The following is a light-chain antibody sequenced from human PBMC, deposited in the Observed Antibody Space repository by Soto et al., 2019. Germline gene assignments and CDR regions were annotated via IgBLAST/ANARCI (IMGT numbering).Light chain of an antibody. CDR1: NIGSKS. CDR2: DDS. J-gene: IGLJ1*01. CDR3: SSYTSYSTLV. Sequence: SYELTQPPSVSVAPGQTARITCGGNNIGSKSVHWYQQKPGQAPVLVVYDDSDRPSGIPERFSGSKSGNTASLTISGLQAEDEADYYCSSYTSYSTLVFGTGTKVTVL. V-gene: IGLV3-21*02.